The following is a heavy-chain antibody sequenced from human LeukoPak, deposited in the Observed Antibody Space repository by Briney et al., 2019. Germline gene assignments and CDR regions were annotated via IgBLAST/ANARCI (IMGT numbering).Heavy chain of an antibody. CDR2: IIPILGIA. CDR1: GGTFSSYA. J-gene: IGHJ5*02. CDR3: ARDEARYSSGYYPNWFDP. V-gene: IGHV1-69*04. Sequence: GSSVKVSCKASGGTFSSYAISWVRQAPGQGLEWMGRIIPILGIANYAQKFQGRVTITADKSTSTAYMELGSLRSEDTAVYYCARDEARYSSGYYPNWFDPWGQGTLVTVSS. D-gene: IGHD3-22*01.